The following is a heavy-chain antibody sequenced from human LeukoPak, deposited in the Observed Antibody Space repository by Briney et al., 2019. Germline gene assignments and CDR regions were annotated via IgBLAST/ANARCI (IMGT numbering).Heavy chain of an antibody. Sequence: SQTLSLTCTASGGSISSGDYYWSWIRQPPGKGLEWIGYIYYSGTTYNNPSLKSRVTISVDTSNNQFSLKLNSVTAADTAVYFCARGPGYCGGGTCYLHFDYWGQGTLVTVSS. V-gene: IGHV4-30-4*01. J-gene: IGHJ4*02. CDR3: ARGPGYCGGGTCYLHFDY. CDR1: GGSISSGDYY. D-gene: IGHD2-15*01. CDR2: IYYSGTT.